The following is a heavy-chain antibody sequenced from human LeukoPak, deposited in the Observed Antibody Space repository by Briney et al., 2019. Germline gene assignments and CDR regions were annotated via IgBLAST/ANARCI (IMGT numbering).Heavy chain of an antibody. V-gene: IGHV1-2*02. J-gene: IGHJ4*02. CDR2: INPNSGGT. CDR3: ARHNYMGLV. D-gene: IGHD4-11*01. Sequence: GASVKVSCKASGGTFSSYAISWVRQAPGQGLEWMGWINPNSGGTNYAQKFQGRVTMTRDTSISTAYMELSRLRSDDTAVYYCARHNYMGLVWGQGTLVTVSS. CDR1: GGTFSSYA.